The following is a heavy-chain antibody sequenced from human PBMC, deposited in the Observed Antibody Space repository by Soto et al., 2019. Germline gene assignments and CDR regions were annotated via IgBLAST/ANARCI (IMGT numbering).Heavy chain of an antibody. V-gene: IGHV2-5*02. J-gene: IGHJ4*02. CDR2: IYWDDDK. Sequence: QITLKESGPTLVKPTQTLTLTCTFSGFSLSTSGVGVGWIRQPPGKALEWLALIYWDDDKRYSPSLKSRLTITKDTSKNQVVHTMTNMDPVDTATYYCAHRQFRATNPLDYFDYWGQGTLVTVSS. CDR1: GFSLSTSGVG. CDR3: AHRQFRATNPLDYFDY. D-gene: IGHD1-26*01.